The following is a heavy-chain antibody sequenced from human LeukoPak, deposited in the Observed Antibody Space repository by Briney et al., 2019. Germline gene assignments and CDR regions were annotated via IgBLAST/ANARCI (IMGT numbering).Heavy chain of an antibody. J-gene: IGHJ4*02. Sequence: RGSLRLSCAASGFTFSNYAMNWVRQAPGKGLEWVSIISSAGTTYYADSVKGRFTISRDNSKNTVYLQVNSLRDEDTAVYYCARDLEAANTYYFDYWGQGTMVTVSS. CDR1: GFTFSNYA. CDR2: ISSAGTT. CDR3: ARDLEAANTYYFDY. D-gene: IGHD6-13*01. V-gene: IGHV3-66*01.